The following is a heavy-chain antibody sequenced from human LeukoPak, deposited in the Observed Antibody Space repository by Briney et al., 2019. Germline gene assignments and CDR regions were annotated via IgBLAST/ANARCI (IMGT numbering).Heavy chain of an antibody. Sequence: GGSLRLSCAASGFTFSSYAMSWVRQAPGKGLEWVSAISGSGGSTYYADSVKGRSTISRDNSKNTLYLQMNSLRAEDTAVYYCAKSGQSGTTRWFFDYWGQGTLVTVSS. CDR2: ISGSGGST. V-gene: IGHV3-23*01. CDR3: AKSGQSGTTRWFFDY. D-gene: IGHD1-1*01. CDR1: GFTFSSYA. J-gene: IGHJ4*02.